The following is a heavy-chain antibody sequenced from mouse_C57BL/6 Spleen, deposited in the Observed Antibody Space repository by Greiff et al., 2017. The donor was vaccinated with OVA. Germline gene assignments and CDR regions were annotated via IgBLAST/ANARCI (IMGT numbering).Heavy chain of an antibody. CDR1: GYTFTDYY. D-gene: IGHD2-4*01. J-gene: IGHJ2*01. CDR3: ARGRDYEYFDY. V-gene: IGHV1-19*01. CDR2: INPYNGGT. Sequence: EVQLQQSGPVLVKPGASVKMSCKASGYTFTDYYMNWVKQSHGKSLEWIGVINPYNGGTSYNQKFKGKATLTVDKSSSTAYMELNSLTSEDSAVYYCARGRDYEYFDYWGQGTTLTVSS.